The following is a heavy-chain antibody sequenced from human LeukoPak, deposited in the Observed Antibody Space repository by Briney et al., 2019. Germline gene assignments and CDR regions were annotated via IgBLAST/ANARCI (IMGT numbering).Heavy chain of an antibody. J-gene: IGHJ4*02. CDR3: ARGGLWFGELQGY. CDR2: ISYDGSNK. V-gene: IGHV3-30-3*01. CDR1: GFTFSSYA. Sequence: GGSLRLSCAASGFTFSSYAMHWVRQAPGKGLEWVAVISYDGSNKYYADSVKGRFTISRDNSKNTLYLQMNSLRAEDTAVYYCARGGLWFGELQGYWGQGTLVTVSS. D-gene: IGHD3-10*01.